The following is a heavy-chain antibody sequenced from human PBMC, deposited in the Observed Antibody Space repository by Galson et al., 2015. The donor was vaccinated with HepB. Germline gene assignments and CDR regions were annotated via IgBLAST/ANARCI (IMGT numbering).Heavy chain of an antibody. J-gene: IGHJ4*02. CDR1: GYTFTTYG. CDR3: VRAPQAMGVVAPAMY. Sequence: SVKVSCKASGYTFTTYGFNWVRQAPGQGPEWMGWISAYNGYTKYAQKFQDRVTLTTETSTNTAYMELRSLRSDDTAVYYCVRAPQAMGVVAPAMYWGQGTLVIVSS. V-gene: IGHV1-18*01. D-gene: IGHD3-22*01. CDR2: ISAYNGYT.